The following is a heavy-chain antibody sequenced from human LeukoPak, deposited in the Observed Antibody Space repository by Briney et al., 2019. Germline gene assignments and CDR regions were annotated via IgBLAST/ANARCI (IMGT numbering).Heavy chain of an antibody. CDR2: IYYSGST. V-gene: IGHV4-59*08. D-gene: IGHD3-16*01. CDR3: ARAFSPSSLGYFDY. J-gene: IGHJ4*02. Sequence: PSETLSLTCTVSGGSISSYYWSWIRQPPGKGLEWIGYIYYSGSTNYNPSLKSRVTISVDTSKNQFSLKLSSVTAADTAVYYCARAFSPSSLGYFDYWGQGTLVTVSS. CDR1: GGSISSYY.